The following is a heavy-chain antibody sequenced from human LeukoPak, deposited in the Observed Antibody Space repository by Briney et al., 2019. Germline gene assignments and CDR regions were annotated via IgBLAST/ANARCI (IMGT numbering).Heavy chain of an antibody. CDR1: GFTFTSSA. V-gene: IGHV1-58*02. J-gene: IGHJ6*02. Sequence: GTSVKVSCTASGFTFTSSAMQWVRRARGQRLEWIGWIVVGSGNTNYAQKFQERVTITRDMSTSTAYMELSSLRSEDTAVYYCAADTSGYSSGWYNQFDYYYGMDVWGQGTTVTVSS. CDR2: IVVGSGNT. CDR3: AADTSGYSSGWYNQFDYYYGMDV. D-gene: IGHD6-13*01.